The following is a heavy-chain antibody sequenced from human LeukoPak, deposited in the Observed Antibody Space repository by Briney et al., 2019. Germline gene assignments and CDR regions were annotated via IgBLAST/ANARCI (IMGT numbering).Heavy chain of an antibody. D-gene: IGHD2-15*01. V-gene: IGHV3-21*01. J-gene: IGHJ4*02. CDR2: ISRSGRNI. CDR3: ASRVAATPGDY. CDR1: GFDFSDYT. Sequence: GGSLRLSCAGAGFDFSDYTMNWVRQSPERGLEWVSSISRSGRNIYYADSVKGRFTMSRDNAKNSFYLQMNGLRGDDTAVYYCASRVAATPGDYWGQGALVTVPS.